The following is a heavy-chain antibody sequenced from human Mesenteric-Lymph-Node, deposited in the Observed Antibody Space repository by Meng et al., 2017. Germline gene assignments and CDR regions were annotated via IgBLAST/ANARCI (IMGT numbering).Heavy chain of an antibody. V-gene: IGHV3-30*04. CDR2: ISFDGRST. J-gene: IGHJ4*02. D-gene: IGHD6-19*01. CDR3: ARNIAVAGHDFDY. CDR1: GFTFSSHA. Sequence: GESLKISCVGSGFTFSSHAMHWVRQASGKGLEWVTIISFDGRSTFYADFVKGRFTISRDNSKNTLYLQMDSLGPEDTAVYYCARNIAVAGHDFDYWGQGTLVTVSS.